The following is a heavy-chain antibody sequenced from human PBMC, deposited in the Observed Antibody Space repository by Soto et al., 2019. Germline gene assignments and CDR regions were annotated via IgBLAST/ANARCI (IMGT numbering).Heavy chain of an antibody. D-gene: IGHD3-22*01. J-gene: IGHJ3*02. CDR2: INPNSGGT. V-gene: IGHV1-2*02. Sequence: ASVKVSCKASGYTFTGYYMHWVRQAPGQGLEWMGWINPNSGGTNYAQKFQGRVTMTRDTSISTAYMELSRLRSDDTAVYYCARVPPVITTDSAFDIWGQGTMVTVSS. CDR3: ARVPPVITTDSAFDI. CDR1: GYTFTGYY.